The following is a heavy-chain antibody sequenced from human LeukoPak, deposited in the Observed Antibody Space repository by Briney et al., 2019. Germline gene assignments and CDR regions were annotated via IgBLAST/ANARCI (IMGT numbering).Heavy chain of an antibody. CDR2: ITASGTAM. CDR3: ARDGGDCHDY. D-gene: IGHD2-21*02. Sequence: GGSLRLSCAASGFTFSSYSMNWVRQAPGKGLEWVSHITASGTAMFYADSVKGRFTISRDNAKNSLYLQMNSLRDEDTAVYYCARDGGDCHDYWGQGTLVTVSS. V-gene: IGHV3-48*02. CDR1: GFTFSSYS. J-gene: IGHJ4*02.